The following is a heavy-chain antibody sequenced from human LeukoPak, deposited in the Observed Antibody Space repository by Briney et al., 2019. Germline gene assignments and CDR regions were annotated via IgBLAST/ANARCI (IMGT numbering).Heavy chain of an antibody. CDR2: INHSGST. CDR1: GASINSGAYS. J-gene: IGHJ5*02. V-gene: IGHV4-39*07. Sequence: SETLSLTCTVSGASINSGAYSWGWIRQPPGKGLEWIGEINHSGSTNYNPSLKSRVTISVDTSKNQFSLKLSSVTAADTAVYYCARVRKSPYSSSWRNWFDPWGQGTLVTVSS. CDR3: ARVRKSPYSSSWRNWFDP. D-gene: IGHD6-13*01.